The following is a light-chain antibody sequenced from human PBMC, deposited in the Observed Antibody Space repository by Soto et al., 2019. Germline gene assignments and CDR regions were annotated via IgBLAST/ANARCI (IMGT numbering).Light chain of an antibody. J-gene: IGKJ1*01. Sequence: EIVMTQSLATLSVSPGERATLSCRASQSVSSNLAWYQQKPGQAPRLLIYGASTRATGIPARFSGSGSGTEFTLTISSLQSEDFAVYYCQQYGTFGQGTKVDIK. CDR2: GAS. V-gene: IGKV3-15*01. CDR1: QSVSSN. CDR3: QQYGT.